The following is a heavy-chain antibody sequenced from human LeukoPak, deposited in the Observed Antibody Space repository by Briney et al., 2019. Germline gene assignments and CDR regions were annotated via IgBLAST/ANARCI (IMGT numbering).Heavy chain of an antibody. D-gene: IGHD3-22*01. CDR2: INHSGST. CDR1: GGSFSGYY. CDR3: ARANGYYYDSSGYYYYDDY. V-gene: IGHV4-34*01. Sequence: SSETLSLTCAVYGGSFSGYYWSWIRQPPGKGLEWIGEINHSGSTNYNPSLKSRVTISVDTSKNQFSLKLSSVTAADTAVYYCARANGYYYDSSGYYYYDDYWGQGTLVTVSS. J-gene: IGHJ4*02.